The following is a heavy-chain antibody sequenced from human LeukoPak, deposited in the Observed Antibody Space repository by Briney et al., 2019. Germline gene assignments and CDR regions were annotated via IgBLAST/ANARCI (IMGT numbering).Heavy chain of an antibody. D-gene: IGHD3-16*01. CDR2: INHNGNVN. J-gene: IGHJ6*02. Sequence: GGSLRLSCAASGFTFSSYWMNWARQAPGKGLEWVASINHNGNVNYYVDSVKGRFTISRDNAKNSLYLQMSNLRAEDTAVNFCARGGGLDVWGQGATVTVSS. CDR1: GFTFSSYW. V-gene: IGHV3-7*03. CDR3: ARGGGLDV.